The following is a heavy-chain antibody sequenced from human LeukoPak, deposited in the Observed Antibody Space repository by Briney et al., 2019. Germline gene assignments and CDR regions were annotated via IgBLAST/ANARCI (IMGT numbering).Heavy chain of an antibody. Sequence: ASVKVSCKASGYTFTGYYMHWVRQAPGQGLEWMGWINPNSGGTNYAQKFQGRVTMTRDTSISTAYMELSRLRSDDTAVYYCARCLPIYSSSWSPIYGGMGVWGQGTTVTVSS. D-gene: IGHD6-13*01. CDR1: GYTFTGYY. CDR3: ARCLPIYSSSWSPIYGGMGV. CDR2: INPNSGGT. J-gene: IGHJ6*02. V-gene: IGHV1-2*02.